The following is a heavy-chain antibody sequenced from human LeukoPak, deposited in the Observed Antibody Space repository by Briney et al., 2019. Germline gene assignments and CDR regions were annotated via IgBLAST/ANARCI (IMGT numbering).Heavy chain of an antibody. V-gene: IGHV4-59*01. CDR3: ARTGYSSSWAWFDP. CDR1: GGSISGYY. J-gene: IGHJ5*02. CDR2: IYYRGST. D-gene: IGHD6-13*01. Sequence: SETLSLTCTVSGGSISGYYWSWIRQPPGKGLEWIGYIYYRGSTNYNPSLKSRVTISVDTSKNQFSLKLSSVTAADTAVYYCARTGYSSSWAWFDPWGQGTLVTVSS.